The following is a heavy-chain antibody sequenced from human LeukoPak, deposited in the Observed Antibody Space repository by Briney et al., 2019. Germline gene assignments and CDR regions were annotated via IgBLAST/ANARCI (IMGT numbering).Heavy chain of an antibody. J-gene: IGHJ6*03. V-gene: IGHV3-74*01. CDR2: INSDGSST. Sequence: GGSLRLSCAASGFTFSSYWMHWVRQAPGKGLVWVSRINSDGSSTSYADSVKGRFTISRDNAKNSLYLQMNSLRAEDTAIYYCARDPYSGSYGDSYYYYMDVWGKGATVTISS. D-gene: IGHD1-26*01. CDR3: ARDPYSGSYGDSYYYYMDV. CDR1: GFTFSSYW.